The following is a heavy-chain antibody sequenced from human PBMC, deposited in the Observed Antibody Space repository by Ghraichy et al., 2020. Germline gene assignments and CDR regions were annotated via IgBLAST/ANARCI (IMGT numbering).Heavy chain of an antibody. CDR1: GFTFSSYS. CDR3: ATTADYLYFDY. D-gene: IGHD4-11*01. V-gene: IGHV3-48*04. CDR2: ISSSSSTI. Sequence: GGSLRLSCAASGFTFSSYSMNWVRQAPGKGLEWVSYISSSSSTIYYADSLKGRFTVSRDNADNSLFLQMNSLRAEDTAVYYCATTADYLYFDYWGQGTLVTVSS. J-gene: IGHJ4*02.